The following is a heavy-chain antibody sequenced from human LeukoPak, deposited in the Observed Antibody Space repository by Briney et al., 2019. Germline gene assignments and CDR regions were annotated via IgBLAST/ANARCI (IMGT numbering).Heavy chain of an antibody. CDR1: GFTVSSNY. CDR2: IYSGGST. V-gene: IGHV3-66*01. CDR3: AKRQTGFTYGSGSYSHY. J-gene: IGHJ4*02. Sequence: GGSLRLSCAASGFTVSSNYMSWVRQAPGKGLEWVSVIYSGGSTYYADSVKGRFTISRDNSKNTLYLQMNSLRAEDTAVYYCAKRQTGFTYGSGSYSHYWGQGTLVTVSS. D-gene: IGHD3-10*01.